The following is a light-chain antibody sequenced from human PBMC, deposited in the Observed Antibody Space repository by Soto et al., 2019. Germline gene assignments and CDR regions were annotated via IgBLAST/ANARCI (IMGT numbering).Light chain of an antibody. J-gene: IGKJ2*01. Sequence: DIQITQSPYSLSSSVLESFTITCRASQNIRTYLNWYQQKPGRAPKLLIHSASALPSGVPSRFSGSGSGTEFTLTMSGLQPEDFATYYCQQGHSTPYTFGQGTKVDI. V-gene: IGKV1-39*01. CDR2: SAS. CDR1: QNIRTY. CDR3: QQGHSTPYT.